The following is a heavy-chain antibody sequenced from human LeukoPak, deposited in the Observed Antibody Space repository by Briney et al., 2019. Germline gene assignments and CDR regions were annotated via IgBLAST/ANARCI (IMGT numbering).Heavy chain of an antibody. D-gene: IGHD3-22*01. V-gene: IGHV4-31*03. CDR1: GGSISSGGYY. J-gene: IGHJ6*02. Sequence: PSETLSLTCTVSGGSISSGGYYWSWIRQHPGKGLEWIGYIYYSGSTYYNPSLKSRVTISVDTSKNQFSLKLSSVTAADTAVYYCARDGTYYYDSSGLFTPLPYYGMDAWGQGTTVTVSS. CDR3: ARDGTYYYDSSGLFTPLPYYGMDA. CDR2: IYYSGST.